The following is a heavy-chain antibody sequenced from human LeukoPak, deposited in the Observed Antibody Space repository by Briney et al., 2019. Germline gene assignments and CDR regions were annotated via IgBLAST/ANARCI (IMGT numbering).Heavy chain of an antibody. D-gene: IGHD5-18*01. CDR1: GFTVNTNY. CDR3: ARLKSEPRYNYGEFDY. Sequence: GGSLRLSCAASGFTVNTNYMSWVRQAPGKGLEWVSVIYTGGTTYYADSAKGRFTISEDNAKNTLYLQMNSLTAEDTAVYYCARLKSEPRYNYGEFDYWGQGTLVTVSS. V-gene: IGHV3-66*01. CDR2: IYTGGTT. J-gene: IGHJ4*02.